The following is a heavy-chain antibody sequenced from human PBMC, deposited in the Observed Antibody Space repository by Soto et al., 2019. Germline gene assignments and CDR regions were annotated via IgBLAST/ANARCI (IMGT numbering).Heavy chain of an antibody. D-gene: IGHD3-3*01. CDR2: INHSGST. CDR3: ARAKYYDFWSGYYIGYYYYGMDV. J-gene: IGHJ6*02. Sequence: LSLTCAVYGGSFSGYYWSWIRQPPGKGLEWIGEINHSGSTNYNPSLKSRVTIPVDTSKNQFSLKLSSVTAADTAVYYCARAKYYDFWSGYYIGYYYYGMDVWGQGTTVTVSS. V-gene: IGHV4-34*01. CDR1: GGSFSGYY.